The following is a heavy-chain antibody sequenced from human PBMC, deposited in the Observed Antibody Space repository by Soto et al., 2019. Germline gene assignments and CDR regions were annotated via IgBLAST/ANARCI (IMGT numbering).Heavy chain of an antibody. D-gene: IGHD3-9*01. J-gene: IGHJ6*02. V-gene: IGHV5-51*01. CDR2: IYPGDSEF. CDR1: GYNFNNYC. Sequence: GESLKISCSTSGYNFNNYCIAWIRQMPGKGLEWLGTIYPGDSEFKYTPSFQGRVIISADESITTAYLQWSSLEASDTAMYYCARRSPGHLGGTDVWGQGTTVTVSS. CDR3: ARRSPGHLGGTDV.